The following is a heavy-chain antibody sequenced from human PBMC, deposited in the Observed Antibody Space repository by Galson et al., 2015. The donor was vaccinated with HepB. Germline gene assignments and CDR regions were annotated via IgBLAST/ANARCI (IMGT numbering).Heavy chain of an antibody. V-gene: IGHV1-24*01. D-gene: IGHD6-13*01. CDR3: ATEGPPSSSWYYFDY. CDR1: GYTLTELS. J-gene: IGHJ4*02. Sequence: SVKVSCKVSGYTLTELSMHWVRQAPGKGLEWMGGFDPEDGETIYAQKFQGRVTMTEDTPTDTAYIELSSLRSEDTAVYYCATEGPPSSSWYYFDYWGQGTLVTVSS. CDR2: FDPEDGET.